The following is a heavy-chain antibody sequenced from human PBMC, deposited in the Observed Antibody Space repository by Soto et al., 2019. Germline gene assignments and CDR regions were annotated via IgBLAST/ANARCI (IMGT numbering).Heavy chain of an antibody. V-gene: IGHV3-30-3*01. CDR1: GFTFSSYA. CDR2: TSHDGTNK. Sequence: QVQLVESGGGVVQPGRSLRLSCAASGFTFSSYAMHWVRQAPGKGLEWVAVTSHDGTNKYYADSVKGRFTISRDNSKNTLFLQMNSLRVEDTAVYYCTRDPLTFGGIIVNYYFDYWGQGTLVIVSS. D-gene: IGHD3-16*02. J-gene: IGHJ4*02. CDR3: TRDPLTFGGIIVNYYFDY.